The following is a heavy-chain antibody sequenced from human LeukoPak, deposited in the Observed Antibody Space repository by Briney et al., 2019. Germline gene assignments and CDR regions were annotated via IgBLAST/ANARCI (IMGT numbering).Heavy chain of an antibody. CDR2: IYPGDSDT. V-gene: IGHV5-51*01. J-gene: IGHJ4*02. CDR3: ARQGDYGSGRNYFDY. CDR1: GYSFTSYW. Sequence: GESLKISCKGSGYSFTSYWIGWVRQMPGKGLEWMGIIYPGDSDTRYSPSFQGQVTISADKSISTAYLQWSSLKASDTAIYYCARQGDYGSGRNYFDYWGQGTLATVSS. D-gene: IGHD3-10*01.